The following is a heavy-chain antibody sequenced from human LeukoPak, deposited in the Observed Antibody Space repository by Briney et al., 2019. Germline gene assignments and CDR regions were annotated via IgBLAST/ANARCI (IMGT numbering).Heavy chain of an antibody. D-gene: IGHD3-3*01. J-gene: IGHJ4*02. CDR1: GYTFTGYY. CDR3: ARAPVGGPLRFFDY. CDR2: IHPNSGGT. V-gene: IGHV1-2*02. Sequence: ASVKVPCKASGYTFTGYYIHWVRQAPGQGLEWMGWIHPNSGGTNFVQKFQGRVTVTRDSSISTAYMEVSSLRSDDTAVYYCARAPVGGPLRFFDYWGQGTLVTVSS.